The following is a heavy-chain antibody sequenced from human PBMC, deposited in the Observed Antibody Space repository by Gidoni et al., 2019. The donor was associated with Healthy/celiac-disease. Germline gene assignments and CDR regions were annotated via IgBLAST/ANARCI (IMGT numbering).Heavy chain of an antibody. D-gene: IGHD5-12*01. CDR3: ARDRRGYSGYDYYYGMDV. CDR1: GGSISSGGYS. V-gene: IGHV4-31*03. CDR2: IYYSGST. Sequence: QVQLQESGPGLVKPSQTLSLTCTVPGGSISSGGYSWSWIRQHPGKGLEWIGYIYYSGSTYYNPSLKSRVTISVDTSKNQFSLKLSSVTAADTAVYYCARDRRGYSGYDYYYGMDVWGQGTTVTVSS. J-gene: IGHJ6*02.